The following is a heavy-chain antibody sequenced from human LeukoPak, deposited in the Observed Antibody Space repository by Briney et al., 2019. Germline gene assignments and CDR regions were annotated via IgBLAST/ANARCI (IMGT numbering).Heavy chain of an antibody. V-gene: IGHV4-30-4*01. CDR2: IYYSVST. Sequence: SQTLSLTCTVSGGSISSGDYYWSWIRQPPGKGLEWIGYIYYSVSTYYNPSLKSRVTISVDTSKNQFSLKLSSVAAADTAVYYCATNPMIVTESAFDIWGQGTMVTVSS. CDR3: ATNPMIVTESAFDI. J-gene: IGHJ3*02. D-gene: IGHD3-22*01. CDR1: GGSISSGDYY.